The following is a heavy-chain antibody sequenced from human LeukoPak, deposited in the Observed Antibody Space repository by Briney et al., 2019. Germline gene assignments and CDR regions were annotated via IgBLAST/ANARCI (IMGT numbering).Heavy chain of an antibody. Sequence: PGGSLRLSCAASGLTFSSYWMSWVRQAPGKGLEWVSAISGSGGSTYYADSVKGRFTISRDNSKNTLYLQMNSLRAEDTAVYYCAKDREGTLDYWGQGTLVTVSS. D-gene: IGHD1-14*01. V-gene: IGHV3-23*01. CDR2: ISGSGGST. CDR1: GLTFSSYW. J-gene: IGHJ4*02. CDR3: AKDREGTLDY.